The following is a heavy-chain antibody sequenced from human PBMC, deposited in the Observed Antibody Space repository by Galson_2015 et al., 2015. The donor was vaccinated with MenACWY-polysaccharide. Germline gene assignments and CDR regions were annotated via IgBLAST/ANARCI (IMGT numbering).Heavy chain of an antibody. CDR3: ARDTANYYYDNNGFI. CDR1: GFTFCYYW. J-gene: IGHJ4*02. D-gene: IGHD3-22*01. CDR2: LKQDGSEK. Sequence: ALGIPCAASGFTFCYYWVSWGRQGSGKGVEGGGTLKQDGSEKYYMDSLKGRFTISRDNAKNSLFLQANSLRAEDTAVYCCARDTANYYYDNNGFIGGQGTLVTVSS. V-gene: IGHV3-7*03.